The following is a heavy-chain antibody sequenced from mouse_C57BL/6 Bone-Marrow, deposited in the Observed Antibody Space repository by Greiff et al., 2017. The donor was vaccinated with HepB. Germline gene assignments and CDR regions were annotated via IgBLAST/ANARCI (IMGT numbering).Heavy chain of an antibody. CDR1: GFTFSSYA. Sequence: EVQLVESGGGLVKPGGSLKLSCAASGFTFSSYALTWVRQTPDQRLEWVATISDGGSYTYYPDNVKGRFTISRDNAKNNLYLQMSHLKSEDTAMYYCARDPGPWCAYWGQGTLAT. J-gene: IGHJ3*01. V-gene: IGHV5-4*01. CDR2: ISDGGSYT. CDR3: ARDPGPWCAY.